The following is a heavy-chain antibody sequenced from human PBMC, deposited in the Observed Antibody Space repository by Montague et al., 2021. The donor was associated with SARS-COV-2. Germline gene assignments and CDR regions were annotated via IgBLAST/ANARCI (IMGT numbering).Heavy chain of an antibody. CDR2: IYHLGGT. CDR1: GDSIISNNW. J-gene: IGHJ5*02. CDR3: ARLISMSRGPIRHYMWFDP. D-gene: IGHD3-10*01. Sequence: SETLSLTCAVSGDSIISNNWWSWVGQTPHKGLEWIGEIYHLGGTNYNPSLESRITMSIDKSNNQFSLTLTSVTAADTAVYHCARLISMSRGPIRHYMWFDPWGPGTLVTVSS. V-gene: IGHV4-4*02.